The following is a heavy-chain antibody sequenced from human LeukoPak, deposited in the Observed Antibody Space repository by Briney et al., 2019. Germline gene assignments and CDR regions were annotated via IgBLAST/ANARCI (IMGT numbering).Heavy chain of an antibody. Sequence: PGGSLRLSCAASGFTFSSYGMHWVRQAPGEGLEWVAFIRYDGNNKYYADSVKGRFTISRDNSKNTLYLQMNSLRAEDTAVYYCASRIYGGYFDYWGQGTLVTVSS. CDR3: ASRIYGGYFDY. CDR2: IRYDGNNK. CDR1: GFTFSSYG. J-gene: IGHJ4*02. V-gene: IGHV3-30*02. D-gene: IGHD4-23*01.